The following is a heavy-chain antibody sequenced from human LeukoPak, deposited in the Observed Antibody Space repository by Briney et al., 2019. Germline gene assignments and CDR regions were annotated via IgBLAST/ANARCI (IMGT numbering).Heavy chain of an antibody. D-gene: IGHD3-10*01. V-gene: IGHV4-59*12. Sequence: SETLSLTCTVSGASISSYFWTWIRQSPGKGLEWIGYISNIGSTNYNPSLKSRVTISGDTSKNQFSLKLSSVTAADTAVYYCARENYGSGFDYWGQGTLVTVSS. J-gene: IGHJ4*02. CDR3: ARENYGSGFDY. CDR1: GASISSYF. CDR2: ISNIGST.